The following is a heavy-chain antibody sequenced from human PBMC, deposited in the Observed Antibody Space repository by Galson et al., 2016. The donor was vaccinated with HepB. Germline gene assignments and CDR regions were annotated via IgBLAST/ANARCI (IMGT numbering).Heavy chain of an antibody. CDR3: AKDISALPRHLYFDL. CDR1: GFTFDDYA. CDR2: ISWNSGSI. Sequence: SLRLSCAASGFTFDDYAMHWVRQAPGKGLEWVSGISWNSGSIGYADSVKGRFTISRDNAKNSLYLQMNSLRAEDTALYYCAKDISALPRHLYFDLWGRGTLVTVSS. J-gene: IGHJ2*01. V-gene: IGHV3-9*01. D-gene: IGHD3-16*02.